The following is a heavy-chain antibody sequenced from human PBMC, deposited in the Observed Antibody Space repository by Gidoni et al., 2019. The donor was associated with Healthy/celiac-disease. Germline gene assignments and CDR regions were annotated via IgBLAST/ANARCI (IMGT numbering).Heavy chain of an antibody. CDR2: ISGSGVCT. D-gene: IGHD6-6*01. CDR3: AKGAARPWGGY. CDR1: GFTFSSYA. V-gene: IGHV3-23*01. J-gene: IGHJ4*02. Sequence: EVQLLESGGGLVQPGGSLRLSCAASGFTFSSYAMSWVRQDPGKGLEWVSAISGSGVCTSYADSVKDRFTISRDNSKNTPYLQMTSLRAEATAVYYCAKGAARPWGGYWGQGTLVTVSS.